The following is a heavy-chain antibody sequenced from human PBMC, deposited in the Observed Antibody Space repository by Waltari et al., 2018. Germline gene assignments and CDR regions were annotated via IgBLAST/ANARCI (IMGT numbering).Heavy chain of an antibody. V-gene: IGHV4-39*07. Sequence: QLQLQESGPGVVRPSEALSPTCSVPGASVRGSTDYWGWIRQPPGKGLEWIGSVYYSGSTYYSSSLRSRVTISVDTSKNQFSLKLDSVTAADTAVYYCTRVGGPTTDFFYGLDVWGQGTTVTVSS. CDR1: GASVRGSTDY. J-gene: IGHJ6*02. CDR2: VYYSGST. CDR3: TRVGGPTTDFFYGLDV. D-gene: IGHD3-16*01.